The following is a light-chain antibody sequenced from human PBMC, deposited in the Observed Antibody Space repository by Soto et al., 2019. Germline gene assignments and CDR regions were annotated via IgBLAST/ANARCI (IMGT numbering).Light chain of an antibody. Sequence: EIVLTQSPGTLSLSPGERVTLSCRASQSLSSSYLAWYQQKPGQAPRLLIYGASSRATGIPDRFSGSGSGTDFTLTISRLEPEDFAVYYCQQYGTSFWTFGQGTKVEIK. CDR1: QSLSSSY. V-gene: IGKV3-20*01. CDR2: GAS. CDR3: QQYGTSFWT. J-gene: IGKJ1*01.